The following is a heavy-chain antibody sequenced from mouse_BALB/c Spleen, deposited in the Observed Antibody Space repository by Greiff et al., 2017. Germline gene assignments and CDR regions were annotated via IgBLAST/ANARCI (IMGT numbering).Heavy chain of an antibody. D-gene: IGHD2-14*01. CDR2: IDPSDSET. V-gene: IGHV1S126*01. CDR3: ARGRDYRYSFAY. CDR1: GYSFTSYW. Sequence: QVQLKESGPQLVRPGASVKISCKASGYSFTSYWMHWVKQRPGQGLEWIGMIDPSDSETRLNQKFKDKATLTVDKSSSTAYMQLSSLTSEDSAVYFCARGRDYRYSFAYWGQGTLVTVSA. J-gene: IGHJ3*01.